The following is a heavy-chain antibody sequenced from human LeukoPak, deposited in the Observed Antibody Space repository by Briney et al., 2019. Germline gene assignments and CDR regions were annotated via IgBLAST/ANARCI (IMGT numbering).Heavy chain of an antibody. Sequence: GGSLRLSCAASGFTFSSYDMHCVRQATGKGLEWVSAIGTAGDTYYPGSVKGRFTISRENAKNSLYLQMNSLRAGDTAVYYCARALASSGYYSCFQHWGQGTLVTVSS. CDR3: ARALASSGYYSCFQH. V-gene: IGHV3-13*04. J-gene: IGHJ1*01. CDR2: IGTAGDT. D-gene: IGHD3-22*01. CDR1: GFTFSSYD.